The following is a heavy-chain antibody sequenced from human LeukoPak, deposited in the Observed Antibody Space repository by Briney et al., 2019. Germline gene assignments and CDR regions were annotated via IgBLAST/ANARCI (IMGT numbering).Heavy chain of an antibody. CDR1: GFTVSSNY. CDR2: IYSGGST. D-gene: IGHD1-1*01. J-gene: IGHJ3*02. V-gene: IGHV3-66*01. CDR3: ARNWHDYAFDI. Sequence: GGSLRLSCAVSGFTVSSNYMSWARQAPGKGLEWVSAIYSGGSTYYADSVKGRFTISRDNSKNTLYLQMNSLRAKDTAVYYCARNWHDYAFDIWGQGTMVTVSS.